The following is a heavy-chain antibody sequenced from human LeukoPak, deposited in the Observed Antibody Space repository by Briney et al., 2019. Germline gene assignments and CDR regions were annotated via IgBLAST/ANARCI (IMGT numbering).Heavy chain of an antibody. V-gene: IGHV4-4*07. D-gene: IGHD3-22*01. CDR3: ARETYYYDSSGSYNWFDP. CDR2: IYTSGTN. Sequence: PSETLSLTCSVSGGSISSDYWSWIRQPAGKGLEWIGRIYTSGTNNYNPSLKSRVTMSADTSKNQFSLKLNSVTAADTAVYYCARETYYYDSSGSYNWFDPWGQGTLVTVSS. CDR1: GGSISSDY. J-gene: IGHJ5*02.